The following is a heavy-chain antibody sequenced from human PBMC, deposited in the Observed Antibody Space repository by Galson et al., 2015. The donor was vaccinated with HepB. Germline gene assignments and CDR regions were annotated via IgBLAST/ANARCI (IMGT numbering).Heavy chain of an antibody. CDR1: GYTFTSYA. D-gene: IGHD6-6*01. CDR3: ARVGRRLVAWFDP. J-gene: IGHJ5*02. CDR2: INAGNGNT. Sequence: SVKVSCKASGYTFTSYAMHWVRQAPGQRLEWMGWINAGNGNTKYSQKFQGRVTITRDTSASTAYMELSSLRSEDTAVYYCARVGRRLVAWFDPWGQGTLVTVSS. V-gene: IGHV1-3*01.